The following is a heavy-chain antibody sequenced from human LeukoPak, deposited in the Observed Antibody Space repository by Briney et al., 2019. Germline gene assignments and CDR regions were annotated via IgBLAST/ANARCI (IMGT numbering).Heavy chain of an antibody. D-gene: IGHD2-15*01. CDR3: ARVSGGSFNWFDP. CDR1: GFTFSSYS. V-gene: IGHV3-53*01. Sequence: PGGSLRLSCAASGFTFSSYSMNWVRQAPGKGLEWVSVIYSGGSTYYADSVKGRFTISRDNSKNTLYLQMNSLRAEDTAVYYCARVSGGSFNWFDPWGQGTLVTVSS. CDR2: IYSGGST. J-gene: IGHJ5*02.